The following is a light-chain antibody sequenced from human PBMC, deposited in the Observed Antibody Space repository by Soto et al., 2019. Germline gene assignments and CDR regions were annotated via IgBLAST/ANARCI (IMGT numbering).Light chain of an antibody. CDR1: QGISSY. J-gene: IGKJ4*01. V-gene: IGKV1-9*01. Sequence: DIQLTQSPSFLSASVGDRVTITCRASQGISSYLAWYQQKPGKAPKLLIYAASTLQSGVPSRFSGSVSGTEFTLTISSLQPEDFATYYCQQLNSYPSTLTFGGGTKMEIK. CDR2: AAS. CDR3: QQLNSYPSTLT.